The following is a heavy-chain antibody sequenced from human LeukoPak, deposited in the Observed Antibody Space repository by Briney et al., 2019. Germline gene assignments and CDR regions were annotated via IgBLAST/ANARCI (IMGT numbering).Heavy chain of an antibody. J-gene: IGHJ4*02. CDR3: ARGQDGRYYGSGNVDY. D-gene: IGHD3-10*01. V-gene: IGHV1-2*02. CDR2: INPNSGGT. Sequence: ASVKVSCKASGYTFTGYYMHWVRQAPGQGLEWMGWINPNSGGTNYAQKFQGRVTITRNTSISTAYMELSSLRSEDTAVYYCARGQDGRYYGSGNVDYWGQGTLVTVSS. CDR1: GYTFTGYY.